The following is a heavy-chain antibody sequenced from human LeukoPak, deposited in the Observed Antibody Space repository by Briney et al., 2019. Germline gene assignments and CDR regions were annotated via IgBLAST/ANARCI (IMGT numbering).Heavy chain of an antibody. CDR1: GFTFSSYG. CDR3: AKDPYYYDSSGYFDY. J-gene: IGHJ4*02. CDR2: IRYDGSNK. D-gene: IGHD3-22*01. Sequence: PGGSLRLSCAASGFTFSSYGMHWVRQAPGKGLEWVAFIRYDGSNKYYADSVKGRFTISRDNSKNTLYLQMNSLRAEDTAVYYCAKDPYYYDSSGYFDYWGQGTLVTVSP. V-gene: IGHV3-30*02.